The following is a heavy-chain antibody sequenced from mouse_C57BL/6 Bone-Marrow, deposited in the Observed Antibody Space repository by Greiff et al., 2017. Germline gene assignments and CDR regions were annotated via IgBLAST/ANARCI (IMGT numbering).Heavy chain of an antibody. V-gene: IGHV1-64*01. CDR1: GYTFTSSW. CDR3: ARWTGPWFAY. Sequence: VQLQQPGAELVKPGASVKLSCKASGYTFTSSWMPWVKQRPGQGLEWIGMIHPNSGSTNYNEKFKSKATLTVDKSSSTAYMQLSSLTSEDSAVYYCARWTGPWFAYWGQGTLVTVSA. CDR2: IHPNSGST. D-gene: IGHD4-1*01. J-gene: IGHJ3*01.